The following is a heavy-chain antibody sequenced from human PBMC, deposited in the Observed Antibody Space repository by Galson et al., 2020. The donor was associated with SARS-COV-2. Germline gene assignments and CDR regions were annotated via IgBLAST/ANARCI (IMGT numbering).Heavy chain of an antibody. CDR1: GGSISSYY. CDR2: IYYSGST. V-gene: IGHV4-59*08. J-gene: IGHJ4*02. Sequence: SETLSLTCTVSGGSISSYYWSWIRQPPGKGLEWIGYIYYSGSTNYNPSLKSRVTISVDTSKNQFSLKLSSVTAADTAVYYCARHYYDSSGYSSLIFDYWGQGTLVTVSS. D-gene: IGHD3-22*01. CDR3: ARHYYDSSGYSSLIFDY.